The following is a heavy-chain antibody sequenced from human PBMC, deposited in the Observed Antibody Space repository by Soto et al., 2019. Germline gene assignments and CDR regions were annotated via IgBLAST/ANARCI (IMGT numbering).Heavy chain of an antibody. V-gene: IGHV3-33*03. D-gene: IGHD2-2*01. CDR1: GFTFSSYG. Sequence: GGSLRVSCAASGFTFSSYGMHWVRQAPGKGLEWVAVIWYDGSNKYYADSVKGRFTISRDNAKNSLYLQMNSLRAEDTAVYYCARGLYCSSTSCYFSGMDVWGQGTTVTVSS. CDR3: ARGLYCSSTSCYFSGMDV. CDR2: IWYDGSNK. J-gene: IGHJ6*02.